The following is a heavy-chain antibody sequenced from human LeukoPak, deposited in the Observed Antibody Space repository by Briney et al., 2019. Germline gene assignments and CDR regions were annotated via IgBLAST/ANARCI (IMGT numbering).Heavy chain of an antibody. CDR2: IKRQDGSEK. V-gene: IGHV3-7*01. J-gene: IGHJ4*02. CDR1: GFTFSSYW. Sequence: GGSLRLSCAASGFTFSSYWLSWVRQAPGKGLEWVANIKRQDGSEKYYVDSVKGGFSISRDNAKNSVYLQMNSLRAEDTAIYYCARIRGRGVSIDFWGQGTLVTVSS. D-gene: IGHD1-26*01. CDR3: ARIRGRGVSIDF.